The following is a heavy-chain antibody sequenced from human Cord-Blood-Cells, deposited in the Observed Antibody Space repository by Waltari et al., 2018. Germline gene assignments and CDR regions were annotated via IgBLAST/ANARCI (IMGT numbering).Heavy chain of an antibody. Sequence: QVQLVQYGAEVKKPGASVKVPCKASGYTFTSYDIHWVRQATGQGPEWMGWMNPNSGNTGYAQKFQGRVTMTRNTSINTAYMELSSLRSEDTAVYYCARGEYSSSWYDYWGQGTLVTVSS. CDR2: MNPNSGNT. V-gene: IGHV1-8*01. J-gene: IGHJ4*02. D-gene: IGHD6-13*01. CDR1: GYTFTSYD. CDR3: ARGEYSSSWYDY.